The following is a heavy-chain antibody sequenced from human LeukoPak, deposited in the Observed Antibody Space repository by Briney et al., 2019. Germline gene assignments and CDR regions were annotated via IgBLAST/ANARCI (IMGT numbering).Heavy chain of an antibody. V-gene: IGHV4-4*09. Sequence: SETLSLTCTVSGGSISSYYWSWIRQPPGKGLEWIGYIYTSGSTNYNPSLKSRVTISVDTSKNQFSLKLSSVTAADTAVYYCARGEYSSSRWGYYFDYWGQGPLVTVSS. CDR3: ARGEYSSSRWGYYFDY. D-gene: IGHD6-6*01. J-gene: IGHJ4*02. CDR1: GGSISSYY. CDR2: IYTSGST.